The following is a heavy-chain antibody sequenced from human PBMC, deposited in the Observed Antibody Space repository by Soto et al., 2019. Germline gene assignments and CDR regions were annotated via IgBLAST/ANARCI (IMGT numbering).Heavy chain of an antibody. D-gene: IGHD3-9*01. J-gene: IGHJ4*02. CDR3: ATSYYDILTGSAFDY. V-gene: IGHV4-34*01. CDR2: INHSGGT. Sequence: TSETLSLTCAVYGGSFGGYYWSWIRQPPGKGLEWIGEINHSGGTNYNPSLKSRVTISVDTSKNQFSLKLSSVTAADTAVYYCATSYYDILTGSAFDYWGQGTLVTVSS. CDR1: GGSFGGYY.